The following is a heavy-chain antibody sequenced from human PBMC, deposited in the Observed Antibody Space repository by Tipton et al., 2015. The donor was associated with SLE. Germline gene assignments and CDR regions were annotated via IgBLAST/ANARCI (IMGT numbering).Heavy chain of an antibody. Sequence: TLSLTCTVSGGSISSSSYYWGWIRQPPGKGLEWIGNIYYRGSTYYNLPLRSRVTTSVDTSKNQFSLSLYSVTVDDTAVYYCARQGTGFGSGRDDYWGQGILVTVSS. CDR2: IYYRGST. J-gene: IGHJ4*02. CDR3: ARQGTGFGSGRDDY. D-gene: IGHD1-14*01. CDR1: GGSISSSSYY. V-gene: IGHV4-39*01.